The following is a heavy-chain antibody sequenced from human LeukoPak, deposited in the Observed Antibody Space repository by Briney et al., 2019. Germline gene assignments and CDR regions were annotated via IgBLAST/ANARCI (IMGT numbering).Heavy chain of an antibody. CDR1: GFTFSSYA. D-gene: IGHD3-16*01. Sequence: PGGSLRLSCAASGFTFSSYAMHWVRQAPGKGLEWVAVISYDGSNKYYADSVKGRLTISRDNSKNTLYLQMNSLRAEDTAVYYCARGDRGFDYWGQGTLVTVSS. V-gene: IGHV3-30-3*01. CDR3: ARGDRGFDY. J-gene: IGHJ4*02. CDR2: ISYDGSNK.